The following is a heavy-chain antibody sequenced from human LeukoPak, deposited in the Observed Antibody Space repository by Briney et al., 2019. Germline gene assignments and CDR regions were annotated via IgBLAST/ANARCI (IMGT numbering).Heavy chain of an antibody. D-gene: IGHD2-2*01. J-gene: IGHJ6*02. CDR1: GFTFSAYI. CDR3: ARETTRSSASCPLDV. V-gene: IGHV3-21*01. CDR2: ISSGSTYI. Sequence: GGSLRLSCAASGFTFSAYIMSWVRQAPGKGLEWVSSISSGSTYIYDADSLKDRFTISRDNAKNSLYLQMSSLRTEDTAVYYCARETTRSSASCPLDVWGQGTTVTVSS.